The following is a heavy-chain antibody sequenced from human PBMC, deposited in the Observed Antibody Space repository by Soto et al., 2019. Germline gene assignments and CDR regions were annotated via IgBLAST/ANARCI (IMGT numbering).Heavy chain of an antibody. D-gene: IGHD3-9*01. CDR1: GFTFYNFA. CDR3: ATQAEGRLAPFDY. J-gene: IGHJ4*02. Sequence: EVQLLESGGGLVQPGGSLKLSCTASGFTFYNFAMTWVRQAPGKGLEWVSTIGGSSTFTYYADSVKGRFTIFRDNSKNTLYLQMNSLRAEDAAIYYCATQAEGRLAPFDYWGQGTLVTVSS. V-gene: IGHV3-23*01. CDR2: IGGSSTFT.